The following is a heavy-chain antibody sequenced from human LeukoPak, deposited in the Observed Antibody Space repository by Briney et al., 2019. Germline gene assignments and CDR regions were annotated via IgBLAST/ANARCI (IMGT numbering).Heavy chain of an antibody. J-gene: IGHJ5*02. Sequence: GESLQISGKGSGYSFTSYWIGWVRQMPGKGLEWMGIIYPGDPDTRYSPSFQGQVTISADKSISTAYLQWSSLKASDTAMYYCARHSGINYYDSSGLDPWGQGTLVTVSS. CDR1: GYSFTSYW. CDR3: ARHSGINYYDSSGLDP. V-gene: IGHV5-51*01. D-gene: IGHD3-22*01. CDR2: IYPGDPDT.